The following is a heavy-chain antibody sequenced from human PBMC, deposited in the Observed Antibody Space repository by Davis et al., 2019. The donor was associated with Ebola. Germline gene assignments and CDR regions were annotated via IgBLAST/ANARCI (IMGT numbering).Heavy chain of an antibody. CDR2: IYSGGST. Sequence: GESLKISCAASGFTVSSNYMSWVRQAPGKGLEWVSVIYSGGSTYYADSVKGRFTISRDNSKNTLYLQMNSLRAEDTAVYYCARAALEWLPFDYWGQGTLVTVSS. D-gene: IGHD3-3*01. J-gene: IGHJ4*02. CDR3: ARAALEWLPFDY. CDR1: GFTVSSNY. V-gene: IGHV3-53*05.